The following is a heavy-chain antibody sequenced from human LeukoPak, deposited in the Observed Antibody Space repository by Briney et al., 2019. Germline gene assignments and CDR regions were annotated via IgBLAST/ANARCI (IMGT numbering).Heavy chain of an antibody. J-gene: IGHJ6*03. CDR3: ARVVYSGSYYLSYYMDV. D-gene: IGHD1-26*01. V-gene: IGHV1-46*01. CDR2: INPSGGST. CDR1: GYTFTSYY. Sequence: GASVKVSCKASGYTFTSYYMHWVRQAPGQGLEWMGIINPSGGSTSYAQKFQGRVTMTRDMSTSTVYMELSSLRSEDTAVYYCARVVYSGSYYLSYYMDVWGKGTTVTVSS.